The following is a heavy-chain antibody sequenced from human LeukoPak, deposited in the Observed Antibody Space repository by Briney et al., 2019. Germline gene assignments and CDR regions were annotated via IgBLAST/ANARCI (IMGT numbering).Heavy chain of an antibody. Sequence: PGRSLRLSCTASGFNVSSKYMNWVRQAPGKGLEWVAVIYSGGSTHYADSVKGRITVSRDNSKNTLYLQMSSLRADDTAVYYCARVEWGIAARPEPKEEPYYYYYYMDVWGKGTTVTVSS. CDR3: ARVEWGIAARPEPKEEPYYYYYYMDV. J-gene: IGHJ6*03. CDR1: GFNVSSKY. CDR2: IYSGGST. D-gene: IGHD6-6*01. V-gene: IGHV3-53*01.